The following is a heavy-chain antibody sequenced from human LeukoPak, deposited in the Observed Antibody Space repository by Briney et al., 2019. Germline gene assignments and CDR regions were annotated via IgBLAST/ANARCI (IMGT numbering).Heavy chain of an antibody. CDR1: GGSISGYY. D-gene: IGHD3-9*01. CDR2: SYYSGNT. CDR3: ARTYYDPLTGYYSGGGPFDS. V-gene: IGHV4-59*08. Sequence: SETLSLTCTVSGGSISGYYWSWIRQPPGKGLEWVAYSYYSGNTNYNPSLKSRVTISVDTPRNQFSLKLSSVTAADTAVYHCARTYYDPLTGYYSGGGPFDSWGQGTLVTVSS. J-gene: IGHJ4*02.